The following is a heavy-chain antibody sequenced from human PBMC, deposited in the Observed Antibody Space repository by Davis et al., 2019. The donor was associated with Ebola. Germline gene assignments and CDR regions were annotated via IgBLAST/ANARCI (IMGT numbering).Heavy chain of an antibody. CDR1: GGSISSSSYY. Sequence: PSETLSLTCTVSGGSISSSSYYWGWIRQPPGKGLEWIGSIYYSGSTYYNPSLKSRVTISVDTSKNQFSLKLSSVTAADTAVYYCARGPLGYCSSTSCPYSGPFDYWGQGTLVTVSS. J-gene: IGHJ4*02. D-gene: IGHD2-2*01. CDR3: ARGPLGYCSSTSCPYSGPFDY. CDR2: IYYSGST. V-gene: IGHV4-39*01.